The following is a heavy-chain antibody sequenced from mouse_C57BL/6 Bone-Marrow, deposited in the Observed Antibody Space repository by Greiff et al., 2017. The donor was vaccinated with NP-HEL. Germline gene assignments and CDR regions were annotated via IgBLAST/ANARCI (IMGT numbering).Heavy chain of an antibody. CDR1: GYAFSSYW. CDR2: IYPGDGDT. V-gene: IGHV1-80*01. CDR3: ARLGNYYGSSYTFDY. Sequence: QVTLKESGAELVKPGASVKISCKASGYAFSSYWMNWVKQRPGKGLEWIGQIYPGDGDTNYNGKFKGKATLTADKSSSTAYMQLSSLTSEDSAVYFCARLGNYYGSSYTFDYWGQGTTLTVSS. D-gene: IGHD1-1*01. J-gene: IGHJ2*01.